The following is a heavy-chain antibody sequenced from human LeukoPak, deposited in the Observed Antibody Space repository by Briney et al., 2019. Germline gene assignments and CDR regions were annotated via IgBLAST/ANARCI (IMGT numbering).Heavy chain of an antibody. D-gene: IGHD2-8*01. V-gene: IGHV4-30-4*01. CDR3: ARLKGYCSNGVCYTILFDF. Sequence: SETLSLTCTVSGGSISSDDYYWRWIRQPPGKGLEWIGYIFYSGSTYYNPSLKSRVTISVDTSKNQFSLKLRSVTAADTAVYYCARLKGYCSNGVCYTILFDFWGQGTLVTVSS. CDR1: GGSISSDDYY. J-gene: IGHJ4*02. CDR2: IFYSGST.